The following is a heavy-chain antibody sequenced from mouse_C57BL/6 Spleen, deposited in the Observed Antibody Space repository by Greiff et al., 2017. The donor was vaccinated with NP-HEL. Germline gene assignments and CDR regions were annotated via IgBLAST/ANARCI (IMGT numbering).Heavy chain of an antibody. CDR3: ARARYYYGTRGYFDV. CDR2: ISDGGSYT. Sequence: EVKVVESGGGLVKPGGSLKLSCAASGFTFSSYAMSWVRQTPEKRLEWVATISDGGSYTYYPDNVKGRFTISRDNAKNNLYLQMSHLKSEDTAMYYCARARYYYGTRGYFDVWGTGTTVTVSS. D-gene: IGHD1-1*01. CDR1: GFTFSSYA. J-gene: IGHJ1*03. V-gene: IGHV5-4*03.